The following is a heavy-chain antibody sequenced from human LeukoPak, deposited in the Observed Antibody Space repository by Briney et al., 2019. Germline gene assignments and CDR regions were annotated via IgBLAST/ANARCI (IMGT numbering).Heavy chain of an antibody. CDR1: GGSFSGYY. D-gene: IGHD3-16*02. V-gene: IGHV4-34*01. CDR2: INHSGST. J-gene: IGHJ3*02. CDR3: ARVSYDYIWGSYRTTPASEYVDAFDI. Sequence: MSSETLSLTCAVYGGSFSGYYWSWIRQPPGKGLEWIGEINHSGSTNYNPSLKSRVTISVDTSKNQFSLKLSSVTAADTAVYYGARVSYDYIWGSYRTTPASEYVDAFDIWGQGTMVTVSS.